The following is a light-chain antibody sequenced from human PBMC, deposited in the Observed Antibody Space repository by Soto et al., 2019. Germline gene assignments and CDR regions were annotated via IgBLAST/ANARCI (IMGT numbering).Light chain of an antibody. CDR3: QQSYIPSLT. CDR1: QSISNY. V-gene: IGKV1-39*01. J-gene: IGKJ4*01. Sequence: DIQMTQSPSSLSASVGDRVIITCRASQSISNYLNWYQQKRGKAPQVLIYAASSLHSGVPSRFSGSGSGTDFTLTISSLQPEDFATYYCQQSYIPSLTFGGGSRVEI. CDR2: AAS.